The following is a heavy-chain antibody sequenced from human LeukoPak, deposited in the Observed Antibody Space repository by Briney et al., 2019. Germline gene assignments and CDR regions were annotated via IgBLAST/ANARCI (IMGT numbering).Heavy chain of an antibody. CDR3: AREGGPYSSSSDFDY. D-gene: IGHD6-6*01. V-gene: IGHV3-7*01. CDR1: GFTFSSYW. J-gene: IGHJ4*02. CDR2: IKQDGSEK. Sequence: GGSLRLSCAASGFTFSSYWMSWVRQAPGKGLEWVANIKQDGSEKYHVDSVKGRFTISRDNAKNSLYLQMNSLRAEDTAVYYCAREGGPYSSSSDFDYWGQGTLVTVSS.